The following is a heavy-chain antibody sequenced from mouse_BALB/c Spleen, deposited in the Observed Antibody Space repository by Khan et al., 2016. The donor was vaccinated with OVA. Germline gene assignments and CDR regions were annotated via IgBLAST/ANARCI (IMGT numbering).Heavy chain of an antibody. CDR3: ARELFTTVVATPCAY. CDR2: ISSGGSYT. J-gene: IGHJ3*01. V-gene: IGHV5-9-3*01. Sequence: EVQLMESGGGLVKPGGSLKLSCAASGFTFSNYAMSWVRQTPEKRLEWVATISSGGSYTYYPDSVQGRFTISRDNAKNTLSLQMSSLRSEDTAIYYCARELFTTVVATPCAYWGQGTLVTVSA. CDR1: GFTFSNYA. D-gene: IGHD1-1*01.